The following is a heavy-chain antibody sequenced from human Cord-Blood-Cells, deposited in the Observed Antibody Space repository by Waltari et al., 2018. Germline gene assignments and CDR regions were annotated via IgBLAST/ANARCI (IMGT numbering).Heavy chain of an antibody. V-gene: IGHV4-31*03. J-gene: IGHJ4*02. CDR2: IYYSGST. CDR1: GGSISSGGYY. D-gene: IGHD2-2*01. Sequence: QVQLQESGPGLVKPSQTLSLTCTVSGGSISSGGYYWSWIRQPPGKGLEWIGYIYYSGSTYYNPSLKSRVTISVDTSKNQFSLKLSSVTAADTAVYYCARIYCSSTSCKYYFDYWGQGTLVTVSS. CDR3: ARIYCSSTSCKYYFDY.